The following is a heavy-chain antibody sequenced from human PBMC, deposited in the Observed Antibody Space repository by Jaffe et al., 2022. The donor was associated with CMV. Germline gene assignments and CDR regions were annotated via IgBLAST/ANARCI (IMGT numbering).Heavy chain of an antibody. CDR2: INAGNGNT. D-gene: IGHD2-15*01. Sequence: QVQLVQSGAEVKKPGASVKVSCKASGYTFTSYAMHWVRQAPGQRLEWMGWINAGNGNTKYSQKFQGRVTITRDTSASTAYMELSSLRSEDTAVYYCARDSGSRFGYYYMDVWGKGTTVTVSS. V-gene: IGHV1-3*01. CDR1: GYTFTSYA. J-gene: IGHJ6*03. CDR3: ARDSGSRFGYYYMDV.